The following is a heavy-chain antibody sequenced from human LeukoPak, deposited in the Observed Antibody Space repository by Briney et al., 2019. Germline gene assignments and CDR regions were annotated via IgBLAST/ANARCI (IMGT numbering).Heavy chain of an antibody. J-gene: IGHJ3*02. V-gene: IGHV3-23*01. D-gene: IGHD3-3*02. CDR3: TKEAFDGHIYDAFDI. Sequence: GGSLRLSCAASGFTFSTYAMSWVRQAPGKGLEWVSVISGSGGVTYYADSVKGRLTISRDNSKNTLYLQMNSLRVEDTAVYYCTKEAFDGHIYDAFDIWGQGTIVTVSS. CDR1: GFTFSTYA. CDR2: ISGSGGVT.